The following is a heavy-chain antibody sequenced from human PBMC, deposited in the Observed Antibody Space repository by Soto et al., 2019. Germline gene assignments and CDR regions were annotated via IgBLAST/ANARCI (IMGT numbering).Heavy chain of an antibody. Sequence: ASVKVSCKASGYTFTSYGISWVRQAPGQGLEWMGWISAYNGNTNYAQKLQGRVTMTTDTSTSTAYMELRSMRSDDTAVYYCARAGNYYDSSGPDYWGQGTLVTVSS. V-gene: IGHV1-18*01. D-gene: IGHD3-22*01. J-gene: IGHJ4*02. CDR1: GYTFTSYG. CDR2: ISAYNGNT. CDR3: ARAGNYYDSSGPDY.